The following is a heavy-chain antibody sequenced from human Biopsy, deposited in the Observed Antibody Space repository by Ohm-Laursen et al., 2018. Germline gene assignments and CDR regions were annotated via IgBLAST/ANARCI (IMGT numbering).Heavy chain of an antibody. CDR3: AKAGQTSGEYVVPRHFDS. D-gene: IGHD2-15*01. CDR2: IISMVGTP. J-gene: IGHJ4*02. V-gene: IGHV1-69*04. Sequence: SVKVSCKASGGTFNNYGITWVRQAPGQGLEWVGRIISMVGTPKYAQKFQGRVTITADRSTTTAYIELSGLTSEDAAIYYCAKAGQTSGEYVVPRHFDSWGQGTRVAVS. CDR1: GGTFNNYG.